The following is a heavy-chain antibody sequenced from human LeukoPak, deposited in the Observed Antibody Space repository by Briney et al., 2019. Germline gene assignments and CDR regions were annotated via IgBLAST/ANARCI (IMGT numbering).Heavy chain of an antibody. D-gene: IGHD6-13*01. CDR1: GYTFTSYG. V-gene: IGHV1-18*01. J-gene: IGHJ3*02. Sequence: ASVKVFCKASGYTFTSYGISWVRQAPGQGLEWMGWISAYNGNTNYAQKLQGRVTMTTDTSTSTAYMELRSLRSDDTAVYYCARIIAAAGSGGAFDIWGQGTMVTVSS. CDR3: ARIIAAAGSGGAFDI. CDR2: ISAYNGNT.